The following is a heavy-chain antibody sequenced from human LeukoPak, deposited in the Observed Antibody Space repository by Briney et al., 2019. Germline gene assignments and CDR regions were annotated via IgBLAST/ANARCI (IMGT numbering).Heavy chain of an antibody. CDR2: INPNSGGT. CDR1: GYTFTGDY. CDR3: ARGPGAHGYFDY. V-gene: IGHV1-2*02. Sequence: ASVKVSCKASGYTFTGDYMHWERHAPGQGLEWMGWINPNSGGTNYAQKFQGRVTMTRDTSISTAYMELSRLRSDDTAVDQCARGPGAHGYFDYRGEGALFTVSS. J-gene: IGHJ4*02. D-gene: IGHD7-27*01.